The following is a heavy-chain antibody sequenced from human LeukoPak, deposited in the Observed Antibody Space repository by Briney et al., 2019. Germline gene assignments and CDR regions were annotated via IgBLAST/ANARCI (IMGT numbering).Heavy chain of an antibody. Sequence: KPSETLSLTCSVSGFSISSGHFWAWIRQTPGKGLEWIGSIGNMHRGGHGDAYYKPSLKSRVSLSVDTSRNQFSLRLTSVTAADSAIYYCARRWDRIRYGEYFDYWGQGMLVTVSS. J-gene: IGHJ4*02. CDR3: ARRWDRIRYGEYFDY. V-gene: IGHV4-38-2*01. D-gene: IGHD4/OR15-4a*01. CDR2: IGNMHRGGHGDA. CDR1: GFSISSGHF.